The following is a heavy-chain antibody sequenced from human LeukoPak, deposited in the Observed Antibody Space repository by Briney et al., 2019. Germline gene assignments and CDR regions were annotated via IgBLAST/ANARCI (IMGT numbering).Heavy chain of an antibody. CDR2: IKQDGSEK. CDR3: ARGVGYCNSSTCRDYYYMDV. V-gene: IGHV3-7*01. D-gene: IGHD2-2*01. CDR1: GFTFSNYW. J-gene: IGHJ6*03. Sequence: GGSLRLSCATSGFTFSNYWMSWVRQAPGKGLEWVANIKQDGSEKYYVDSVKGRFTISRDNAENSLYLQMNSLRAEDTAVHYCARGVGYCNSSTCRDYYYMDVWGKGTTVTVSS.